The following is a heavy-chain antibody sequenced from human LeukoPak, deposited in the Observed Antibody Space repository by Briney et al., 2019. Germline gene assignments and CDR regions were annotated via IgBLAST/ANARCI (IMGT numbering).Heavy chain of an antibody. CDR2: IKQDGSEK. CDR3: AKDVNSITIFGVVYYYMDV. V-gene: IGHV3-7*01. J-gene: IGHJ6*03. CDR1: GFTFSSYW. Sequence: PGGPLRLSCAASGFTFSSYWMTSVRQAPGRGLEWVANIKQDGSEKYYVDSVKGRFTISRDNYKNKLYLQMNSRRAEDTAVYYCAKDVNSITIFGVVYYYMDVWGKGTTVTVSS. D-gene: IGHD3-3*01.